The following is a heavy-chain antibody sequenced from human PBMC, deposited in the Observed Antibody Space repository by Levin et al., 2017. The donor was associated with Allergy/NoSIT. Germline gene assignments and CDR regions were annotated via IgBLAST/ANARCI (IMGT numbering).Heavy chain of an antibody. CDR2: ISYDGSNK. J-gene: IGHJ3*02. Sequence: GGSLRLSCAASGFTFSSYGMHWVRQAPGKGLEWVAVISYDGSNKYYADSVKGRFTISRDNSKNTLYLQMNSLRAEDTAVYYCATDIVVVVAATGTDAFDIWGQGTMVTVSS. CDR3: ATDIVVVVAATGTDAFDI. V-gene: IGHV3-30*03. D-gene: IGHD2-15*01. CDR1: GFTFSSYG.